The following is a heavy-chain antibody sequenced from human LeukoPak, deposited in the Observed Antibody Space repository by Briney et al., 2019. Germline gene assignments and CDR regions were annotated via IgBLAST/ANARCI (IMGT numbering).Heavy chain of an antibody. J-gene: IGHJ3*02. D-gene: IGHD3-22*01. Sequence: SETLSLAWTVYGGSINSSPYYWGWIHQPPGKGLEWIGSIYYSGSTYYNPSLKSRVTISVDTSKTQFSLKLSSVTAADTAVYYCAGVYDSFTHDAFDIWGQGTMVTVPS. CDR2: IYYSGST. CDR3: AGVYDSFTHDAFDI. CDR1: GGSINSSPYY. V-gene: IGHV4-39*07.